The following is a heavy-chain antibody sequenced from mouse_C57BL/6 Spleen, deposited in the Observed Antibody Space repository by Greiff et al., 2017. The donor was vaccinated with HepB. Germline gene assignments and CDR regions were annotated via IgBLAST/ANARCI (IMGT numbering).Heavy chain of an antibody. CDR2: SRNKANDYTT. CDR1: GFTFSDFY. J-gene: IGHJ3*01. V-gene: IGHV7-1*01. Sequence: EVQRVESGGGLVQSGRSLRLSCATSGFTFSDFYMEWVRQAPGKGLEWIAASRNKANDYTTEYSASVKGRFIVSRDTSQSILYLQMNALRAEDTAIYYCARDGLGPFAYWGQGTLVTVSA. D-gene: IGHD4-1*01. CDR3: ARDGLGPFAY.